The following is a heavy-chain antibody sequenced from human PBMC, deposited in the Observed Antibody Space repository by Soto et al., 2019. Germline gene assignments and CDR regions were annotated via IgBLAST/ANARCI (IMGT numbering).Heavy chain of an antibody. CDR1: GYSFTSYW. CDR3: ASGYYGSGTPYGMDA. V-gene: IGHV5-10-1*01. Sequence: GESLKISCKGSGYSFTSYWISWVRQMPGKGLEWMGRIDPSDSYTNYSPSFQGHVTISADKSISTAYLQWSSLKASDTAMYYCASGYYGSGTPYGMDAWGQGTTVTVSS. D-gene: IGHD3-10*01. J-gene: IGHJ6*02. CDR2: IDPSDSYT.